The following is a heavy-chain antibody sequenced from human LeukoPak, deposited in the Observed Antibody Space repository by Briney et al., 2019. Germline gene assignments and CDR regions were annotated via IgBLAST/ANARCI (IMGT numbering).Heavy chain of an antibody. CDR2: ISSSGSTI. V-gene: IGHV3-48*04. D-gene: IGHD6-13*01. CDR1: GFTFSSYG. Sequence: GGSLRLSCAASGFTFSSYGMSWVRQAPGKGLEWVSYISSSGSTIYYADSVKGRFTISRDNAKNSLYLQMNSLRAEDTAVYYCASSLSRSWPIMDVWGKGTTVTVSS. J-gene: IGHJ6*03. CDR3: ASSLSRSWPIMDV.